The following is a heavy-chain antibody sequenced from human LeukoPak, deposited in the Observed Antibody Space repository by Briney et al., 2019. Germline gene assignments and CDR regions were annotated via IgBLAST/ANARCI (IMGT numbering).Heavy chain of an antibody. D-gene: IGHD6-19*01. Sequence: PSETLSLTCTVSGGSISSYYWSWIRQPPGKGLEWIGYIYYSGSTNYNPSLKSRVTVSVDTSKNQFSLKLSSVTAADTAVYYCARYSSGWGFDPWGQGTLVTVSS. J-gene: IGHJ5*02. CDR1: GGSISSYY. CDR3: ARYSSGWGFDP. V-gene: IGHV4-59*01. CDR2: IYYSGST.